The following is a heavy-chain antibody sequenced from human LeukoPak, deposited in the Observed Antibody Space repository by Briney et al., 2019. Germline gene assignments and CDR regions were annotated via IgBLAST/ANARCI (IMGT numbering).Heavy chain of an antibody. J-gene: IGHJ4*02. CDR1: GFTFSNYW. V-gene: IGHV3-74*01. D-gene: IGHD5-18*01. Sequence: GGSLRLSCTASGFTFSNYWMHWVRQTPGKGLVWVSRINSDGSATSYADSVKGRFTISRDNAKNTLYLQMNSLTVEDTGVYYCSKRTDTTEFDYWGQGTLVTVSS. CDR2: INSDGSAT. CDR3: SKRTDTTEFDY.